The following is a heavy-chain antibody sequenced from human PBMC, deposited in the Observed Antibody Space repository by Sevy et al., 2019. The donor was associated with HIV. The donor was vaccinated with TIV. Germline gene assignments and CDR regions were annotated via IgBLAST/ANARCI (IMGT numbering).Heavy chain of an antibody. D-gene: IGHD2-2*01. V-gene: IGHV3-7*03. J-gene: IGHJ6*02. CDR3: ARDCSSTTCLWGLDV. CDR1: GFTFSNYW. CDR2: IKRDGSER. Sequence: GGYLRLSCAASGFTFSNYWMTWVRQAPGKGLEWVANIKRDGSERYYVASVKGRFTISRDNAKSSLYLQMNSLRADDTAVYYCARDCSSTTCLWGLDVWGQGTTVTVSS.